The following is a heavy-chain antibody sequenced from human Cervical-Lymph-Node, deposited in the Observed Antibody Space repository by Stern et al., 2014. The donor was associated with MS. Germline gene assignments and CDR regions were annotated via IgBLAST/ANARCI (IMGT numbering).Heavy chain of an antibody. D-gene: IGHD3-22*01. J-gene: IGHJ4*02. CDR2: IWYDGSKK. CDR3: ARDRWYYDSSGILDY. CDR1: GFTFSSYG. Sequence: VQLVESGGGVVQPGRSLRLSCAASGFTFSSYGMHWVRQAPGKGLEWVAVIWYDGSKKNYVDSVKGRLPISRDNSKNPLALALNSLRAEDTAVYYCARDRWYYDSSGILDYWGQGTLVTVSS. V-gene: IGHV3-33*01.